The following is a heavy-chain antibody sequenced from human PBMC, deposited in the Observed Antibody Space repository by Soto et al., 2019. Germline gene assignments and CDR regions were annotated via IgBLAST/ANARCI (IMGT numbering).Heavy chain of an antibody. D-gene: IGHD3-10*01. Sequence: GSLRLSCTVSGVTFSNYAMNWARQAPGKGLEWVSSLSGSGGTTYYADSVKGRFIISRDNSKNTLYLLMNSLRAEDTALYYCAKQRADYGSGADTFYFDSWGQGALVTVSS. CDR3: AKQRADYGSGADTFYFDS. V-gene: IGHV3-23*01. CDR2: LSGSGGTT. J-gene: IGHJ4*02. CDR1: GVTFSNYA.